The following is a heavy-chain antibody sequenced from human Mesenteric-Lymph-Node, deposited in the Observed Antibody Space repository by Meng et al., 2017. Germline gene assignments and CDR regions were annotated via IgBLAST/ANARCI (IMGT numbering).Heavy chain of an antibody. CDR2: VYYSGST. V-gene: IGHV4-39*07. Sequence: GSLRLSCTVSGGSISSTTYFWGWIRQPPGKGLEWVANVYYSGSTYYNPSLKSRLSISIDTSKNQFSLKLYSVTAADTAVYYCARDSSGWHTDKNAFDIWGQGTMVTVSS. J-gene: IGHJ3*02. CDR3: ARDSSGWHTDKNAFDI. D-gene: IGHD6-19*01. CDR1: GGSISSTTYF.